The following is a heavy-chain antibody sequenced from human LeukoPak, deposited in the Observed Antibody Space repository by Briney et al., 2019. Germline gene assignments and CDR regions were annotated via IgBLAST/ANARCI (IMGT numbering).Heavy chain of an antibody. D-gene: IGHD1-14*01. CDR2: ISHSGST. V-gene: IGHV4-34*01. Sequence: TSETLSLTCAVYGGSFSGYYWSWIRQPPGKGQEWIGEISHSGSTHYNPSLKSRVTISSDTSKNQFSLKLSSVTAADTAMYYCATHLQGITYYYFDYWGQGTLVTVSS. CDR1: GGSFSGYY. J-gene: IGHJ4*02. CDR3: ATHLQGITYYYFDY.